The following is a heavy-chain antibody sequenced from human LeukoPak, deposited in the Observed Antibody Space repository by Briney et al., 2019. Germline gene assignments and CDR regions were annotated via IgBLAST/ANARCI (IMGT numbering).Heavy chain of an antibody. CDR1: GFTVSSNS. J-gene: IGHJ4*02. CDR3: AKEKGFYFDY. V-gene: IGHV3-66*01. Sequence: GGSLRLSCAASGFTVSSNSMVWVRQAPGKGLAWVAAVYAGGITNYADSVKGRFIISRDDSKDTLYLQMNSLRAEDTGVYYCAKEKGFYFDYWGQGTLVTVSS. CDR2: VYAGGIT.